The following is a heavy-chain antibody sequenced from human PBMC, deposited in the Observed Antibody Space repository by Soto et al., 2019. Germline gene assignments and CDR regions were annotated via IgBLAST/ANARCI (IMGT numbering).Heavy chain of an antibody. CDR2: ISSSSSYI. CDR3: ARVETDYGDYSSR. V-gene: IGHV3-21*01. CDR1: GFTFSSYS. J-gene: IGHJ4*02. D-gene: IGHD4-17*01. Sequence: GGSLRLSCAASGFTFSSYSMNWVRQAPGKGLEWVSSISSSSSYIYYADSVKGRFTISRDNAKNSLYLQMNSLRAEDTAVYYCARVETDYGDYSSRWGQGTLVTVSS.